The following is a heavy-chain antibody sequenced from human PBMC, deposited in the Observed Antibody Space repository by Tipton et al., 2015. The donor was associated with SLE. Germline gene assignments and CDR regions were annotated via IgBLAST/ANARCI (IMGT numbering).Heavy chain of an antibody. CDR3: AKAGWQFNAFDI. D-gene: IGHD2-15*01. Sequence: TLSLTCTVSGGSITTFYWHWIRQPPGKGLEWIGYGFYSGSIRYNLSLKTRTTISVDTSRNQVSLKMTSVTAADTAVYYGAKAGWQFNAFDIWGQGTMVTVSS. CDR1: GGSITTFY. CDR2: GFYSGSI. J-gene: IGHJ3*02. V-gene: IGHV4-59*01.